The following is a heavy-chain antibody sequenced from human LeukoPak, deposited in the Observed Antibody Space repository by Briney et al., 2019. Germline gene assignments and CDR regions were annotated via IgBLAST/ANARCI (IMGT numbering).Heavy chain of an antibody. CDR2: SYYSGST. V-gene: IGHV4-31*02. CDR1: GGSISSGGYY. Sequence: PSQTLSLTCTVSGGSISSGGYYWSWIRQHPGKGLEWIGYSYYSGSTNYNPSLKSRVTISLDTSKNQFSLKLSSVTAADTAVYYCASPTGYSSGWFDYWGQGTLVTVSS. CDR3: ASPTGYSSGWFDY. D-gene: IGHD6-19*01. J-gene: IGHJ5*01.